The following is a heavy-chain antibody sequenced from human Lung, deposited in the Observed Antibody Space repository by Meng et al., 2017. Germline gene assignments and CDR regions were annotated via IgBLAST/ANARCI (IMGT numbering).Heavy chain of an antibody. J-gene: IGHJ4*02. V-gene: IGHV1-2*06. CDR3: VRDEDISAAGKLFGDY. Sequence: ASVKVSCKPSGYTFTAYWLHLVRQAPGQGLEWMGRIDPGTGGTQYAQNFQGRVTMTRDTSISTTYMELSRLRSDDTAVYYCVRDEDISAAGKLFGDYWGQGTLVTVSS. CDR2: IDPGTGGT. D-gene: IGHD6-13*01. CDR1: GYTFTAYW.